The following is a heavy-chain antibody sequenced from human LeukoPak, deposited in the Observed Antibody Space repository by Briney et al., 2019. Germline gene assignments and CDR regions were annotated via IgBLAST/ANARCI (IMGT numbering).Heavy chain of an antibody. Sequence: GRSLRLSCAASGFTFDDYAMHWVRQAPGKGLEWVSSISWNSGNIVYADSVKGRFTISRDNAKNSLYLQMNSLRAEDMALYYCAKGSAVLLWFGVYFDYWGQGTLVTVSS. CDR2: ISWNSGNI. CDR3: AKGSAVLLWFGVYFDY. V-gene: IGHV3-9*03. D-gene: IGHD3-10*01. CDR1: GFTFDDYA. J-gene: IGHJ4*02.